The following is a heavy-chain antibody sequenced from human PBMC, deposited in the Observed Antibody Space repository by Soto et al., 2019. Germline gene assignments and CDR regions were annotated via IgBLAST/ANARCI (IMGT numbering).Heavy chain of an antibody. D-gene: IGHD5-12*01. CDR3: ARSDSGCYWYFDF. J-gene: IGHJ2*01. CDR1: GCTFTDYG. Sequence: ASVKVSCKASGCTFTDYGVNWVRQAPGQGLEWMGWISGCNGHTNYAQKFQGRVTMTTDTSTSTAYMELRNLRSDDTAVYFCARSDSGCYWYFDFWGRGTLVTLSS. V-gene: IGHV1-18*01. CDR2: ISGCNGHT.